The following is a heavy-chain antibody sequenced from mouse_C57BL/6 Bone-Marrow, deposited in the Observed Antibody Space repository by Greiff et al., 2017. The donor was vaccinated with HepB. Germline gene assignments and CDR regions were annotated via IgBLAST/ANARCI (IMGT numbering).Heavy chain of an antibody. CDR1: GFTFSDYY. CDR3: ARGSYRGYYAIDY. J-gene: IGHJ4*01. CDR2: ISNGGGST. D-gene: IGHD2-12*01. Sequence: EVKLMESGGGLVQPGGSLKLSCAASGFTFSDYYMYWVRQTPEKRLEWVAYISNGGGSTYYPDTVKGRFTISRDNAKNTLYLQMRRLKSEDTAMYYCARGSYRGYYAIDYCGQGTSVTVSS. V-gene: IGHV5-12*01.